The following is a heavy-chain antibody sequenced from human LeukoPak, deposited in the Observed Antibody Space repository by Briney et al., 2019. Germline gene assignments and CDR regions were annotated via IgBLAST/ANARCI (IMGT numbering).Heavy chain of an antibody. J-gene: IGHJ6*03. Sequence: SVKVSCKASGGTFSSYAISWVRQAPGQGLEWMGGTIPIFGSAKYAQKFQGRVTITADKSTTTAYMEVSSLRSEDTAVYYCAREVPAAIGTNYYYYMDVWGKGTTVTISS. CDR2: TIPIFGSA. CDR1: GGTFSSYA. D-gene: IGHD2-2*01. CDR3: AREVPAAIGTNYYYYMDV. V-gene: IGHV1-69*06.